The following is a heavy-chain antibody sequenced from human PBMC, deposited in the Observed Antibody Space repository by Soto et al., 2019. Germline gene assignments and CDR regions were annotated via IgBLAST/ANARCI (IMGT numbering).Heavy chain of an antibody. V-gene: IGHV4-61*01. CDR1: GGSVSSGSYY. J-gene: IGHJ2*01. Sequence: QVQLPESGPGLVKPSETLSLTCTVSGGSVSSGSYYWSWIRQPPGKGLEWIGYIYYSGSTNYNPSLKSRVTISVDTSKNQFSLKLSSVTAADTAVYYCARVTGWYFDLWGRGTLVTVSS. CDR2: IYYSGST. CDR3: ARVTGWYFDL.